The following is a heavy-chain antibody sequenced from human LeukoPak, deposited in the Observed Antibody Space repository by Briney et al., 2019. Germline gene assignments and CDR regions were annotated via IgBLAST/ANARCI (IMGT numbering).Heavy chain of an antibody. Sequence: PGGSLRLSCAASGFTFSSYWMHWVRQAPGKGLVWVSRINTDGSNTDYADSVKGRFTISRDNAKNTLYLQMNSLRAEDTAVYYCARRYSSGWYNDYWGQGTLVTVSS. D-gene: IGHD6-19*01. V-gene: IGHV3-74*01. CDR1: GFTFSSYW. J-gene: IGHJ4*02. CDR2: INTDGSNT. CDR3: ARRYSSGWYNDY.